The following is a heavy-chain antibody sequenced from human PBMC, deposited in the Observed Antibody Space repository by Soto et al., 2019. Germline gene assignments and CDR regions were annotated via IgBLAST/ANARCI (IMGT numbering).Heavy chain of an antibody. CDR2: IRGNGDST. CDR1: GFAFSNYA. J-gene: IGHJ4*02. D-gene: IGHD2-21*02. CDR3: ARAEVTAVFGF. V-gene: IGHV3-23*01. Sequence: EEQLLESGGALVVPGGSLRLSCAASGFAFSNYAMTWVRQAPGKGLEWVSSIRGNGDSTDYAESVKGRFTISRDNSKSTLFLQMNSLRADDTAVYFCARAEVTAVFGFWGQGTLVTVSS.